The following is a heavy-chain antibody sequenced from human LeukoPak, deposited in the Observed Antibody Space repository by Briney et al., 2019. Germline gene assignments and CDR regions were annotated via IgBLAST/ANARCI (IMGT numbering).Heavy chain of an antibody. J-gene: IGHJ3*02. D-gene: IGHD3-22*01. CDR1: GFTVISNY. Sequence: TGGSLRLSRAASGFTVISNYMNWVRQAPGKGLEWVSVIYSGGSTYYADSVKGRFTISRHNSKNTLYLQMDSLRAEDTAVYYCARSAYYYDSSGPDAFDIWGQGTMVTVSS. CDR2: IYSGGST. V-gene: IGHV3-53*04. CDR3: ARSAYYYDSSGPDAFDI.